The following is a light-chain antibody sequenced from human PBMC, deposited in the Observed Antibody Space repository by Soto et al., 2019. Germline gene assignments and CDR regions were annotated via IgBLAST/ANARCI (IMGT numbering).Light chain of an antibody. J-gene: IGKJ5*01. Sequence: PGARVTLSCRASQSVSSSSLTWYQQKPGQAPRLLIYGASTRATSIPARFSGSASGTDFTLTISSLQPEDFAVYYCQQDYNFPITFGQGTRLEIK. CDR1: QSVSSSS. V-gene: IGKV3D-7*01. CDR2: GAS. CDR3: QQDYNFPIT.